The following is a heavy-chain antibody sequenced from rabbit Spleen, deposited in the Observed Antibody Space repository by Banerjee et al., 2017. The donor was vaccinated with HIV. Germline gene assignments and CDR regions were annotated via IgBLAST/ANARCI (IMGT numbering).Heavy chain of an antibody. Sequence: QLTETGGDLVQPGGSLTLSCKASGFDFTNYYISWVRQAPGKGLEWIGIIYAARGTTDYASWVNGRFTISSDNAQSTVDLKMTSLTAADTATYFCARAIVPWLGLTRLDLWGQGTLVTVS. CDR2: IYAARGTT. CDR3: ARAIVPWLGLTRLDL. CDR1: GFDFTNYY. J-gene: IGHJ3*01. D-gene: IGHD4-1*01. V-gene: IGHV1S7*01.